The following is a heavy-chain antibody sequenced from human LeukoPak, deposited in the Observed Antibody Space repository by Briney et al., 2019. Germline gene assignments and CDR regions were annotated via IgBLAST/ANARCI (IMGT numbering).Heavy chain of an antibody. CDR3: AKPLYNWNYGQNWFDP. CDR2: ISGSGGST. Sequence: GGSLILSCAASGLTFSSCAMSWVRQAPGKELEWVSAISGSGGSTYYADSVKGRFTISRDNSKNTLYLQMNSLRAEDTAVYYCAKPLYNWNYGQNWFDPWGQGTLVTVSS. D-gene: IGHD1-7*01. J-gene: IGHJ5*02. V-gene: IGHV3-23*01. CDR1: GLTFSSCA.